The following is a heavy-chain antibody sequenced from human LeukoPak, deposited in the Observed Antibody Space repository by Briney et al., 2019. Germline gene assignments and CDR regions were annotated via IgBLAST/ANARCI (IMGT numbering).Heavy chain of an antibody. CDR2: TYYSGST. J-gene: IGHJ3*02. V-gene: IGHV4-59*08. D-gene: IGHD6-13*01. Sequence: SETLSLTCTVSGGSISSYYWSWIRQPPGKGLEWIEYTYYSGSTNYNPSLKSRVTISVDTSKNQFSLKLSSVTAADTAVYYCARPKRVGYSSSWYAFDIWGQGTMVTVSS. CDR3: ARPKRVGYSSSWYAFDI. CDR1: GGSISSYY.